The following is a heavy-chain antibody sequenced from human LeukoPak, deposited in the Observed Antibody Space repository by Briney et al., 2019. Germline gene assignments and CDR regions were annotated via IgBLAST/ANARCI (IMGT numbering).Heavy chain of an antibody. V-gene: IGHV3-48*01. D-gene: IGHD3-10*01. CDR2: ITGSSRAI. CDR1: GFNFSSYS. Sequence: GGSLRLSCEGSGFNFSSYSMDWVRQAPGKGLEWVSFITGSSRAIYYADSVKGRFIISRDNVKNSLYLQMNRLRPEDTAVYYCRGGHYSGLERWGRGTLVTVSP. J-gene: IGHJ4*02. CDR3: RGGHYSGLER.